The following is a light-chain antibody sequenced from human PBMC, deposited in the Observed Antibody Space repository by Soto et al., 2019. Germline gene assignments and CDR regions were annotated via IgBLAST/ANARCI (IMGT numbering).Light chain of an antibody. J-gene: IGLJ1*01. V-gene: IGLV2-14*01. CDR2: DVS. CDR1: SSDVGGYNY. CDR3: SSYTSSSTPYV. Sequence: QSVLTQPASVSGSPGQSITTSCTGTSSDVGGYNYVSWYQQHPGKAPKLMMYDVSNRPSGVSNRFSGSKSGNTASLTISGLQAEDEADYYCSSYTSSSTPYVFGTGTKVTVL.